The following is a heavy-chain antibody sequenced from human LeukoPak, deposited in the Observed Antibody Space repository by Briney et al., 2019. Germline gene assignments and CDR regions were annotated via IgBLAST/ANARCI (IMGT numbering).Heavy chain of an antibody. Sequence: GGSLRLSCAVSGFTFTSYWISWVRQAPGKGLEWVANIKQDGSEKYYVDSVKGRFIISRDNAKNSLYLQMNSLRAEDTAVYYCARALGDYYYYYMDVWGKGTTVTVSS. CDR1: GFTFTSYW. V-gene: IGHV3-7*01. CDR3: ARALGDYYYYYMDV. J-gene: IGHJ6*03. CDR2: IKQDGSEK. D-gene: IGHD7-27*01.